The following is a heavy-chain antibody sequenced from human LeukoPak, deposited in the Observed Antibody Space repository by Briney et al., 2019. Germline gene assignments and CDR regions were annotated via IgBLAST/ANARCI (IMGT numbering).Heavy chain of an antibody. CDR3: ARLVGPAANYYYYNYMDV. V-gene: IGHV1-69*05. CDR2: IIAIFGTA. D-gene: IGHD2-2*01. CDR1: GGTFSSYA. Sequence: ASVKVSCKASGGTFSSYAISWVRQAPGQGLEWMGGIIAIFGTADYAQTFKGRVTITTDKSTRTAYMEWSSLRSEDTAVYYCARLVGPAANYYYYNYMDVWGKGTTVTVSS. J-gene: IGHJ6*03.